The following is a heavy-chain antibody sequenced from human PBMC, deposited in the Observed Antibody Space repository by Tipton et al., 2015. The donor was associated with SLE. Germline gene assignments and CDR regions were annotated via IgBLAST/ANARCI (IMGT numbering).Heavy chain of an antibody. Sequence: GSLRLSCAASGFTFSNYWMSWVRQAPGKGLEWVSNIKQGGSEKNYVDSMKGRFTISKDNAKNSLYLQMNSLRVEDTAVYYCGRDSRGVWDYWGQGALVIVSS. CDR3: GRDSRGVWDY. CDR2: IKQGGSEK. V-gene: IGHV3-7*01. D-gene: IGHD3-16*01. J-gene: IGHJ4*02. CDR1: GFTFSNYW.